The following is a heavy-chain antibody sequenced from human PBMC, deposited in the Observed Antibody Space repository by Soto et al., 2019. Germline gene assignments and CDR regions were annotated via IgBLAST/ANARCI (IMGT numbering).Heavy chain of an antibody. CDR2: IFWDDDK. V-gene: IGHV2-5*02. CDR3: AHKMDTVDWFGP. D-gene: IGHD5-18*01. Sequence: SGPTLVNPTQTLTLTCTFSGFSLSTSGVAVGWIRQAPRKAPEWLAFIFWDDDKRYSPSLENRLTITKDTSKNQVVLTMTNMDPEDTATYYCAHKMDTVDWFGPWGRGTLVTVSS. J-gene: IGHJ5*02. CDR1: GFSLSTSGVA.